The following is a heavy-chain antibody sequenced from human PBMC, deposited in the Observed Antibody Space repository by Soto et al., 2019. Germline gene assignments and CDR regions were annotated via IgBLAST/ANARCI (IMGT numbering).Heavy chain of an antibody. CDR3: ARESHDILTGPPWVWYFDL. Sequence: QVQLQQWGAGPLRPLETLSLTCGVSGGSFSGYYWSWIRQSPGKGLEWIGEINDRGSINYNPSLKSLVSISVATSKNHYSLNLRSVTAADTAVYYCARESHDILTGPPWVWYFDLWGRGTLVTVSS. CDR1: GGSFSGYY. CDR2: INDRGSI. D-gene: IGHD3-9*01. V-gene: IGHV4-34*01. J-gene: IGHJ2*01.